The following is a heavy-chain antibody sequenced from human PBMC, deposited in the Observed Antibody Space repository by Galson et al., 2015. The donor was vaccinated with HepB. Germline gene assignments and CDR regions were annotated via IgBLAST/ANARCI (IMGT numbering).Heavy chain of an antibody. CDR3: ARTENYYDTGGYSSAFDI. D-gene: IGHD3-22*01. CDR1: GGTFSTYA. V-gene: IGHV1-69*13. J-gene: IGHJ3*02. Sequence: SVKVSCKASGGTFSTYAISWVRQAPGQGLEWLGGIIPIFGSANYAQKFQGRVTITADESTSTAYMELSSVRSEDTAVYYCARTENYYDTGGYSSAFDIWGQGTMVTVSS. CDR2: IIPIFGSA.